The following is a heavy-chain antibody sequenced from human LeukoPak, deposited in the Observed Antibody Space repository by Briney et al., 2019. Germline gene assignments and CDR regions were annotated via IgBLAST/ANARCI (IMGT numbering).Heavy chain of an antibody. D-gene: IGHD2-21*02. Sequence: GGSLRLSCAASGFTFCSYSMNWVRQAPGKGLEWVSSISSSSSYIYYADSVKGRFTISRDNAKNSLYLQMNSLRAEDTAVYYCARDGLVTAIRYDYWGQGTLVTVSS. CDR2: ISSSSSYI. CDR1: GFTFCSYS. V-gene: IGHV3-21*01. J-gene: IGHJ4*02. CDR3: ARDGLVTAIRYDY.